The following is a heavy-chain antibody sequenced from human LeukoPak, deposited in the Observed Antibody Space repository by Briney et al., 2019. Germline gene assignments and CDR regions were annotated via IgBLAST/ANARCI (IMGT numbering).Heavy chain of an antibody. Sequence: GGSLRLSCAASGFSFSSYAMSWVRQAPGKGREGFSAISGSGGSPYSADSVKGRFTISRDNSKNTLYMQMTSLRAEDTAVYYCAKGTTLSRFDPWGQGTLVTVSS. D-gene: IGHD2/OR15-2a*01. V-gene: IGHV3-23*01. CDR2: ISGSGGSP. CDR3: AKGTTLSRFDP. J-gene: IGHJ5*02. CDR1: GFSFSSYA.